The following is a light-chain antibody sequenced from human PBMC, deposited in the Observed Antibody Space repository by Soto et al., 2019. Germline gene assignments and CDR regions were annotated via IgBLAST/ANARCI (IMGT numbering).Light chain of an antibody. V-gene: IGLV2-14*01. J-gene: IGLJ1*01. CDR1: SSDVGGYNY. CDR3: SSYTSSSTLYV. Sequence: QSLLTQPASVSGSPGQPITISCTGTSSDVGGYNYVSWYQQHPGKAPKLMIYEVSNRPSGVSNRFSGSKSGNTASLTISGLQAEDEADYYCSSYTSSSTLYVFGTGTKV. CDR2: EVS.